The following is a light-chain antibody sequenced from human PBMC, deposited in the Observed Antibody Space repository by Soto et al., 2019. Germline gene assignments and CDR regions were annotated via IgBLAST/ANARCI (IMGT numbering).Light chain of an antibody. V-gene: IGLV2-8*01. CDR3: SSYAGNNNVV. J-gene: IGLJ2*01. CDR2: EVS. Sequence: QSALTQPPSASGSPGQSVTISCTGTSSDVGDYKFVSWYQQHPGKAPKLLIYEVSRRPSGVPDRFSGSKSGNTASLTVSGLQAEDEADYYCSSYAGNNNVVFGGGTKFTVL. CDR1: SSDVGDYKF.